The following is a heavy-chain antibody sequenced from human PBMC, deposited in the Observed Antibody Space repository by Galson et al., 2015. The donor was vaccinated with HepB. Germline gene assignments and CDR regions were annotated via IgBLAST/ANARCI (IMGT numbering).Heavy chain of an antibody. CDR1: GYTFTSYA. J-gene: IGHJ3*02. CDR3: ARGYSSSWKDDAFDI. D-gene: IGHD6-13*01. Sequence: SVKVSCKASGYTFTSYAMHWVRQAPGQRLEWMGWINAGNGNTKYSQKFQGRVTITADKSTSTAYMELSSLRSEDTAVYYCARGYSSSWKDDAFDIWGQGTMVTVSS. CDR2: INAGNGNT. V-gene: IGHV1-3*01.